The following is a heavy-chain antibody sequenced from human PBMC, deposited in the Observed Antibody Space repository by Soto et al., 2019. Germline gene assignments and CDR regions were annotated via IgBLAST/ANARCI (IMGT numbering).Heavy chain of an antibody. CDR2: ISSSGSTI. J-gene: IGHJ3*02. D-gene: IGHD1-1*01. V-gene: IGHV3-11*04. Sequence: GSLRLSCAVSEFTVSNNYMTWVRQAPGKGLEWVSYISSSGSTIYYADSVKGRFTISRDNAKNSLYLQMNSLRAEDTAVYYCANNDAFDIWGQGTMVTVSS. CDR3: ANNDAFDI. CDR1: EFTVSNNY.